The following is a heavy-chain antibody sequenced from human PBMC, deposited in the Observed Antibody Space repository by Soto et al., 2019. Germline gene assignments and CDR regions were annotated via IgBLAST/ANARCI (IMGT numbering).Heavy chain of an antibody. CDR1: GGSISTYY. V-gene: IGHV4-59*12. D-gene: IGHD2-8*01. J-gene: IGHJ3*02. Sequence: QVQLQESGPGLVTPSETLSLTCTVSGGSISTYYWTWIRQSPEKGLEWLGNIYYSGSTNYSPSLNSRLTISLDTSKNQFSLKLRSVTAADTAVYYCARESRCVNGACSNVFDIWGRGTKVTVSS. CDR2: IYYSGST. CDR3: ARESRCVNGACSNVFDI.